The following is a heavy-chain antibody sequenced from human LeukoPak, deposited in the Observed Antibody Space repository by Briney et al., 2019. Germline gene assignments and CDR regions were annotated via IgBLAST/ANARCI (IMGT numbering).Heavy chain of an antibody. V-gene: IGHV4-39*01. CDR3: ATVHYHYGVDV. Sequence: RTSETLSLTCTVSGGSISSSSHYRGWIRQPPGKGLEWIGNIYNSGSTYYNPSLKSRVTISVDTSKNQFSLKVNSVTAADTAVYYCATVHYHYGVDVWGQGTTVTVSS. J-gene: IGHJ6*02. CDR1: GGSISSSSHY. CDR2: IYNSGST.